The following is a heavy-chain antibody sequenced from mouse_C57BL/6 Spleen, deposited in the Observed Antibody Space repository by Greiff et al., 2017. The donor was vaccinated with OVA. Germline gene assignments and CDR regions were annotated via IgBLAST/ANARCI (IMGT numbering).Heavy chain of an antibody. CDR1: GYAFSSSW. CDR3: GRSDAMDY. Sequence: QVQLQQSGPELVKPGASVKISCKASGYAFSSSWMNWVKQRPGKGLEWIGRIYPGDGDTNYNGKFKGKATLTADKSSSTAYMQLSSLTSEDSAVYFCGRSDAMDYWGQGTSVTVSS. J-gene: IGHJ4*01. CDR2: IYPGDGDT. V-gene: IGHV1-82*01.